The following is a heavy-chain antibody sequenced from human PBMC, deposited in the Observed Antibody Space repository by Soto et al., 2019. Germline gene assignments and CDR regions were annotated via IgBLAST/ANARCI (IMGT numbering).Heavy chain of an antibody. D-gene: IGHD2-8*01. CDR3: ARSGEVYAIHYYYYGMDV. CDR1: GGSISSYY. V-gene: IGHV4-59*01. Sequence: SETLSLTCTVSGGSISSYYWSWIRQPPGKGLEWIGYIYYSGSTNYNPSLKSRVTISVDTSKNQFSLKLSSVTAADTAVYYCARSGEVYAIHYYYYGMDVWGQGTTVTVSS. CDR2: IYYSGST. J-gene: IGHJ6*02.